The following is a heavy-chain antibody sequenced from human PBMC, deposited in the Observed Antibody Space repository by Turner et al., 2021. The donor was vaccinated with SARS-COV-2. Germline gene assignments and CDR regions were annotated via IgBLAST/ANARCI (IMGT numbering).Heavy chain of an antibody. CDR2: ISGSGGRT. CDR1: VFTFSSYA. V-gene: IGHV3-23*01. CDR3: AKIGDYDFWSGYDRVDLRHMDV. D-gene: IGHD3-3*01. J-gene: IGHJ6*03. Sequence: EVQLLESGGGLVQPGGSLRLSCAASVFTFSSYAMSWVRQAPGKGLEWVSAISGSGGRTYNADSVKGRFTISRDNSKNTLYLQMNSLRAEDTAVYYCAKIGDYDFWSGYDRVDLRHMDVWGKGTTVTVSS.